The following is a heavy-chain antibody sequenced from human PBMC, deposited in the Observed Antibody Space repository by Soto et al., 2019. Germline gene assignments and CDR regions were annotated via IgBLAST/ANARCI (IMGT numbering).Heavy chain of an antibody. CDR2: IYWNDDK. Sequence: CSFSGLSLITSGSGVGWLHQSPGKALDLLTLIYWNDDKRYSPSLKSRLTNPKDAAKNHVGFTMTNMDAVDTATYYHTHADNDPRSRLEPSPRWGQGTLVTVSS. J-gene: IGHJ4*02. CDR1: GLSLITSGSG. CDR3: THADNDPRSRLEPSPR. D-gene: IGHD6-13*01. V-gene: IGHV2-5*01.